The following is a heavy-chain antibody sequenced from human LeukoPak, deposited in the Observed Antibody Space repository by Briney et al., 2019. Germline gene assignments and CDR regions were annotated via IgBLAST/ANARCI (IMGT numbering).Heavy chain of an antibody. CDR2: IIPIFGTA. J-gene: IGHJ6*03. Sequence: ASVKVSCKASGGTFSSYAISWVRQAPGQGLEWMGGIIPIFGTANYAQKFQGRVTITADESTSTAYMELSSLRSEDTAVYYCARDLTDHYYGRDYYYYMDVWGKGTTVTISS. CDR1: GGTFSSYA. V-gene: IGHV1-69*13. CDR3: ARDLTDHYYGRDYYYYMDV. D-gene: IGHD3-10*01.